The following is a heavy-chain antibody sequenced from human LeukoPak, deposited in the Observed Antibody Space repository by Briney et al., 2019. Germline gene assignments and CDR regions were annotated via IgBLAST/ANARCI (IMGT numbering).Heavy chain of an antibody. Sequence: QPGGSLRFSCAASGFTFSSYGMHWVRQAPGKGLEWVAFIRYDGSNKYYADSVKGRFTISRDNVKNLLYLQMNSLRAEGTAVYYCARVQRGIAVALDYWGQGTLVIVSS. V-gene: IGHV3-30*02. CDR1: GFTFSSYG. CDR2: IRYDGSNK. CDR3: ARVQRGIAVALDY. J-gene: IGHJ4*02. D-gene: IGHD6-19*01.